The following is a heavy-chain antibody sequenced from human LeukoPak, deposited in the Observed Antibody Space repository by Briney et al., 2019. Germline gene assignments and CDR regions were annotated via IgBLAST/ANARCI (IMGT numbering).Heavy chain of an antibody. CDR2: IRSSSRYI. CDR3: AKDRLQSGSGSYYHDAFDF. Sequence: GGSLRLSCAASGFTFGAYSMNWVRQAPGKGLEWVSSIRSSSRYISYADSVKGRFTISRDNAKNSLYLQMNSLRAEDRAAYYCAKDRLQSGSGSYYHDAFDFWGQGTMVTVSS. J-gene: IGHJ3*01. D-gene: IGHD3-10*01. CDR1: GFTFGAYS. V-gene: IGHV3-21*04.